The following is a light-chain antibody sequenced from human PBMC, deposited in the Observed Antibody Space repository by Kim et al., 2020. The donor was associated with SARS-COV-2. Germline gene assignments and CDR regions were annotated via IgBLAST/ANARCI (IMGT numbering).Light chain of an antibody. V-gene: IGKV3-20*01. Sequence: RSLSPGERATLSCRASRSLDSSDLSWYQQKPGQAPRLLIHGASSRATGIPDRFSGRGSGTDFTLTISRLEPEDFAIYYCQQFGATFGGGTKVDIK. CDR2: GAS. CDR3: QQFGAT. CDR1: RSLDSSD. J-gene: IGKJ4*01.